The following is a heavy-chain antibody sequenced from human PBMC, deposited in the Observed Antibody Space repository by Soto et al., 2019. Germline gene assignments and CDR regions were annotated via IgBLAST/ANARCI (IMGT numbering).Heavy chain of an antibody. CDR3: ARDPCSGGSCFSNWFDP. CDR2: INDGNGKS. Sequence: GASVKVSCKASGYTFTSYAMHWVRQAPGQRLEWMGWINDGNGKSIYSQKFQGRVTITRDTSASTAYMGLISLRSEDTAVYYCARDPCSGGSCFSNWFDPWGQGALVTVSS. J-gene: IGHJ5*02. V-gene: IGHV1-3*01. CDR1: GYTFTSYA. D-gene: IGHD2-15*01.